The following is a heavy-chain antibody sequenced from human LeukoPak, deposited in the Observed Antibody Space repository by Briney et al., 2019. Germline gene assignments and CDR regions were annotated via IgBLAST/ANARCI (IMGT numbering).Heavy chain of an antibody. V-gene: IGHV1-8*01. CDR1: GYTFTSYD. CDR3: ARESGLYGSGSRY. Sequence: ASVKVSCKASGYTFTSYDINWVRRATGQGLEWMGWMNPNSGNTGYAQKFQGRVTMTRTTSINTAYMELSSLRSDDTAVYYCARESGLYGSGSRYWGQGTLVTVSS. J-gene: IGHJ4*02. D-gene: IGHD3-10*01. CDR2: MNPNSGNT.